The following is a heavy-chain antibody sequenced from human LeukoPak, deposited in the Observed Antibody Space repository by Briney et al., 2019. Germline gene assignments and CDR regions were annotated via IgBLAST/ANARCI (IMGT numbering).Heavy chain of an antibody. J-gene: IGHJ5*02. CDR1: GYSFTTYW. CDR2: IYPGASDT. CDR3: ARHLWGTDYMPKNNWVDP. Sequence: GETLKISCKGSGYSFTTYWIGWVRQMPGKGLEWMGIIYPGASDTRYSPSFQGQITFSAENSINTVYLQWSSLKASDAVMYYCARHLWGTDYMPKNNWVDPWGQGTLVTVSS. D-gene: IGHD4-11*01. V-gene: IGHV5-51*01.